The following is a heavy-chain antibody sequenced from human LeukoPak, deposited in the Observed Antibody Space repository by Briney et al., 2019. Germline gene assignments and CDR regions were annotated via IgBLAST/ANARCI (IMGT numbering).Heavy chain of an antibody. CDR1: RFSFSTYA. D-gene: IGHD1-26*01. J-gene: IGHJ4*02. CDR3: VKDQVLVGRVFFDS. CDR2: IGVSGTTT. Sequence: GGSLGLSCEASRFSFSTYAMSWVRQAPGKGLEWVSGIGVSGTTTYYTDSVKGRFTISRANSKNTLYLQMSSLRVEDTALYYCVKDQVLVGRVFFDSWGQGTLVTVSS. V-gene: IGHV3-23*01.